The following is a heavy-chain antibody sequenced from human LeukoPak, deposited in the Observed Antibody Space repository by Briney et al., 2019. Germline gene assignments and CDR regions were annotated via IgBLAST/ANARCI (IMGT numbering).Heavy chain of an antibody. CDR1: GFTISGAW. CDR2: IRSRTDGGTT. V-gene: IGHV3-15*01. D-gene: IGHD6-13*01. Sequence: GGSPRLSCVASGFTISGAWMSWVRQVPGKGLEWIGHIRSRTDGGTTDYAAPVKGRFTISRDNSKNTLYLQMNSLKTEDTAVYYCTTGYSSSWYYWGQGTLVTVSS. CDR3: TTGYSSSWYY. J-gene: IGHJ4*02.